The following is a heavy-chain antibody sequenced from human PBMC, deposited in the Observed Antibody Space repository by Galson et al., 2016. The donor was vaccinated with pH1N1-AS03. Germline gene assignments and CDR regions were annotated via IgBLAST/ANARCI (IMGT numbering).Heavy chain of an antibody. CDR1: GFVFSTSA. Sequence: SLRLSCAASGFVFSTSAIHWVRQSPGKGLEWVAFIRYDESIKNYGDSVKGRFTISRDNSKNTVDLEMNSLKPEESAEYYCVKGGGYSHGFLEYYFDAWGQGSLVTVSS. V-gene: IGHV3-30*02. CDR3: VKGGGYSHGFLEYYFDA. D-gene: IGHD3-3*01. CDR2: IRYDESIK. J-gene: IGHJ4*02.